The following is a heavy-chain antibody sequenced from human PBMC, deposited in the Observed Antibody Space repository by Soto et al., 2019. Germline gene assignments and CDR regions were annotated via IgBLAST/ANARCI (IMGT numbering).Heavy chain of an antibody. D-gene: IGHD1-1*01. V-gene: IGHV4-31*03. J-gene: IGHJ5*02. CDR2: IYYIGTT. Sequence: QVQLQESGPGLVKASQTLSLTCTVSGGSIRNGNYYWSWIRQLPGKGLEWIGNIYYIGTTSYNPSLKRRVIISIDTSKNQFSLELTSVLAADTAVYDCAKNETTRPWFDPWGQGTLVTVSS. CDR3: AKNETTRPWFDP. CDR1: GGSIRNGNYY.